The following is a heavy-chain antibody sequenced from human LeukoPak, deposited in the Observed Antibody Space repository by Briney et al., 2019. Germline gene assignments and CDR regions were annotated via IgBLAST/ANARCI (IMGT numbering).Heavy chain of an antibody. J-gene: IGHJ6*03. CDR1: GFTFSSYS. CDR3: AREILEWEYYYYYMDV. Sequence: GGSLRLSCAASGFTFSSYSMNWVRQAPGKGLEWVSSISSSSSYIYYADSVKGRFTISRDNAKNSLYLQMNSLRAEDTAVYYCAREILEWEYYYYYMDVWGKGTTVTVSS. D-gene: IGHD3-3*01. V-gene: IGHV3-21*01. CDR2: ISSSSSYI.